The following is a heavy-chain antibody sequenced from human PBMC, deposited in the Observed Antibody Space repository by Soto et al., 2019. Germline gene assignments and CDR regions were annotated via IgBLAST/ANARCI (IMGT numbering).Heavy chain of an antibody. V-gene: IGHV3-23*01. D-gene: IGHD6-19*01. Sequence: PGGSLRLSCAASGFTFSNYAMNWVRQAPGKGLEWVSTISGSGGSPYYADYVKGRFTISRDNSKNTLYLQMNSLRAGDSAIYYGGKEGTSGLYYFDYWGQGTLVTVSS. J-gene: IGHJ4*02. CDR3: GKEGTSGLYYFDY. CDR2: ISGSGGSP. CDR1: GFTFSNYA.